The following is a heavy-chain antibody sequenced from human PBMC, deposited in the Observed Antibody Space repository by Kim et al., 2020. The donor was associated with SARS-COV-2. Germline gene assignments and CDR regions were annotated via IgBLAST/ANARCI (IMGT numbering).Heavy chain of an antibody. J-gene: IGHJ6*02. D-gene: IGHD2-15*01. V-gene: IGHV3-23*01. CDR3: AKDLGGVVAATLYYYYYYGMDV. CDR1: GFTFSSYA. CDR2: ISGSGGST. Sequence: GGSLRLSCAASGFTFSSYAMSWVRQAPGKGLEWVSAISGSGGSTYYADSVKGRFTISRDNSKNTLYLQMNSLRAEDTAVYYCAKDLGGVVAATLYYYYYYGMDVWGHGTTVTVSS.